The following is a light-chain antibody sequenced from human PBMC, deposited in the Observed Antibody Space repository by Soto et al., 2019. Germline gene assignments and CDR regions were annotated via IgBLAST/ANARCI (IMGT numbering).Light chain of an antibody. CDR2: DAS. Sequence: EIVMTQSPATLSLSPGERATLSCRASQTIDNTLAWYQRKPGQAPRLLIYDASTRATGVPARFSGSGSGTDFTLTISSLQSEDFAVYYCQHYNYWPYTFGQGPKVDI. CDR1: QTIDNT. V-gene: IGKV3-15*01. CDR3: QHYNYWPYT. J-gene: IGKJ2*01.